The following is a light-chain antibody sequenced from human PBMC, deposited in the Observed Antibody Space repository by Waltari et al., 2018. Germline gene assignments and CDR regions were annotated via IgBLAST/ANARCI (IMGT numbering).Light chain of an antibody. J-gene: IGKJ1*01. CDR1: QSVLYSSNNNNY. Sequence: DIVMTQSPDSLAVSLGERATINCKSSQSVLYSSNNNNYLAWYQQKPGQPPKLLIYWASTRESGVPERFSGSGSGTDFTLTISSLQAEDVAVYYCQQYYSTPGTFGQGTKVEIK. V-gene: IGKV4-1*01. CDR3: QQYYSTPGT. CDR2: WAS.